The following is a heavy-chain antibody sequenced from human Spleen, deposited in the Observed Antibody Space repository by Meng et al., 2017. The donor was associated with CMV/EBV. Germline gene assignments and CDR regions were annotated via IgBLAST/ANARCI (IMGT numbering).Heavy chain of an antibody. CDR1: GFTFSNYV. V-gene: IGHV3-30*14. CDR3: ARWFTDYTIFGVTMYFDY. CDR2: MSYDGTNE. J-gene: IGHJ4*02. Sequence: GGSLRLSCAASGFTFSNYVLHWVRQSPGKGLEWVAGMSYDGTNEYYADSVKGRFTFSRDNSKNTLYLQMNSLRAEDTAVYYCARWFTDYTIFGVTMYFDYWGQGTLVTVSS. D-gene: IGHD3-3*01.